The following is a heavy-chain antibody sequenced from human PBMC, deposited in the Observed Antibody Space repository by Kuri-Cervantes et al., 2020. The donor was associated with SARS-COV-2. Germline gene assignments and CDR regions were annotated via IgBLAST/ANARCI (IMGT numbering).Heavy chain of an antibody. CDR1: GFTFSNYG. D-gene: IGHD4-11*01. CDR2: IWYDGRNK. Sequence: GGSLRLSCVASGFTFSNYGMHGVRQVPGKGLEWVAVIWYDGRNKYYAESVMGRFTISRDNAKDSMYLQMNSMRAEYTAIYYCVRGTEDYSGARSFFDSWGQGTPVTVSS. J-gene: IGHJ4*02. V-gene: IGHV3-33*01. CDR3: VRGTEDYSGARSFFDS.